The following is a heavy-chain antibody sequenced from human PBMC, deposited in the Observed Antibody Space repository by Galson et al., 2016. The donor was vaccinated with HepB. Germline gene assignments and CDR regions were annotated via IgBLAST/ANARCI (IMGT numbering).Heavy chain of an antibody. CDR2: ISSSVTTI. D-gene: IGHD6-6*01. V-gene: IGHV3-48*02. Sequence: SLRLPCAGSGFTFSRSGLNWVRQAPGKGLQWVSYISSSVTTIYYADSVKGRFTISRDNAKNSVYLQMHSLRDDDTAVYYCARELVRSAFDLWGQGTMVTVSS. CDR1: GFTFSRSG. CDR3: ARELVRSAFDL. J-gene: IGHJ3*01.